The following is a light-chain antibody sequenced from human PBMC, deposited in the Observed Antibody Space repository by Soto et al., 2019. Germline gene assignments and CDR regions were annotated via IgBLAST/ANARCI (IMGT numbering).Light chain of an antibody. V-gene: IGLV2-8*01. CDR3: TSDVGSNIWV. CDR2: EVS. CDR1: SSDVGAYKY. J-gene: IGLJ3*02. Sequence: QSALTQPPSASGSPGQSVTISCTGTSSDVGAYKYVSWYQQYPGTAPKLMIYEVSKRPSGVPDRFSGSKSGNTASLTVSGLQAEDEADYYCTSDVGSNIWVFGGGTKLTVL.